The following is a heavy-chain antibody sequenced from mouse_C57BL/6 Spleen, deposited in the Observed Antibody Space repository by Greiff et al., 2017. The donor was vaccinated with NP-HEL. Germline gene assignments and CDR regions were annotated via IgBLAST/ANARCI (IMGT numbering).Heavy chain of an antibody. CDR2: ISSGGDYI. CDR1: GFTFSTYA. CDR3: TREDERRYAMDY. V-gene: IGHV5-9-1*02. Sequence: EVKVVESGEDLLKPGGSLKLSCAASGFTFSTYAMSWVRQTPEKRLEWVAYISSGGDYIYYADTVKGRFTISRDNARNTLYLQMSSLKSEDTAMYYCTREDERRYAMDYWGQGTSVTVSS. J-gene: IGHJ4*01.